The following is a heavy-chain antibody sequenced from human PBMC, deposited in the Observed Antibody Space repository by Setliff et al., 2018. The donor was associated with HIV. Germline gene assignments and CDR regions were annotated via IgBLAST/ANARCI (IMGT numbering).Heavy chain of an antibody. CDR3: ARQLSNSLDH. Sequence: ASVKVSCKASGYTFTDYFIHWVRQAPGQGLEWMGWVSPQNGDRKIPQRFRDRVTMTRDTSISTVYMELSGLTSDDTAVYFCARQLSNSLDHWGQGTPVTVSS. D-gene: IGHD1-1*01. J-gene: IGHJ4*02. CDR1: GYTFTDYF. CDR2: VSPQNGDR. V-gene: IGHV1-2*02.